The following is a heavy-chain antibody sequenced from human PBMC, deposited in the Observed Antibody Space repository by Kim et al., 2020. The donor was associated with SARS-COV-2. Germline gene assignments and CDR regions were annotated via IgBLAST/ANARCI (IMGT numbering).Heavy chain of an antibody. D-gene: IGHD2-8*01. CDR2: INHSGST. Sequence: SETLSLTCAVYGGSFSGYYWSWIRQPPGKGLEWIGEINHSGSTNYNPSLKSRVTISVDTSKNQFSLKLSSVTAADTAVYYCARNRYAPRRWYYYYYMDVWGKGTTVTVSS. J-gene: IGHJ6*03. V-gene: IGHV4-34*01. CDR3: ARNRYAPRRWYYYYYMDV. CDR1: GGSFSGYY.